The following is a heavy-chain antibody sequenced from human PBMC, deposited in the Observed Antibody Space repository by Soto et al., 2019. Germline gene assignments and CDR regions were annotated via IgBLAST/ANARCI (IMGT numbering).Heavy chain of an antibody. Sequence: QVQLVQSGAEVKKPGSSVKVSCRTSGGTSYAVDWVRQAPGQGLEWMGGIIPMLGTTNYAENFQGRVTITADESASTAYMELRILRSDDTGVYYCASELEGAFDVWGQGTTVTVSA. CDR1: GGTSYA. CDR3: ASELEGAFDV. D-gene: IGHD1-1*01. V-gene: IGHV1-69*01. CDR2: IIPMLGTT. J-gene: IGHJ3*01.